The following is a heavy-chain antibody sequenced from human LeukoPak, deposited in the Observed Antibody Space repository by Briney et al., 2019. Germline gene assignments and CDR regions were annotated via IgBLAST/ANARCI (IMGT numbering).Heavy chain of an antibody. Sequence: GGSLRLSCAASRFTFSNYAMNWVRQAPGKGLEWVSGISGSGGSAYSADSVKGRFTISRDNSKNTLYLQMNSLRAEGTAVYYCAKSACTNGVCYSPADYWGQGTLVTVSS. J-gene: IGHJ4*02. CDR1: RFTFSNYA. CDR3: AKSACTNGVCYSPADY. V-gene: IGHV3-23*01. D-gene: IGHD2-8*01. CDR2: ISGSGGSA.